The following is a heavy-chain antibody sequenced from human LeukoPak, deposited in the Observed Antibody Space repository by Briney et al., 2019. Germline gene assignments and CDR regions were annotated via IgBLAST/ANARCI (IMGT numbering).Heavy chain of an antibody. Sequence: GASVKVSCKASGYTFTGYYMHWVRQAPGQGLEWMGWINPNSGGTNYAQKFQGRVTMTRDTSISTAYMELSRLRSDDTAVYYCATNTYYYDSSGYPSIYFDYWGQGTLVTVSS. V-gene: IGHV1-2*02. J-gene: IGHJ4*02. CDR1: GYTFTGYY. CDR3: ATNTYYYDSSGYPSIYFDY. D-gene: IGHD3-22*01. CDR2: INPNSGGT.